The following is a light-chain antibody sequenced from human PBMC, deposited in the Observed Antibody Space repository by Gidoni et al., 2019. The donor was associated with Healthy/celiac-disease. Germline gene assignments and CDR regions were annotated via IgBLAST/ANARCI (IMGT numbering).Light chain of an antibody. Sequence: DIAMTQSSDSLAVSLVARATIICKSSQRVLYNSNNKNYLDWYQQKPGQPPMLLFYWASTRQAEVPNRFSGSGSRTDFTHAISSLQTEVETVKSCQQHYEIPWTFSRGTGV. J-gene: IGKJ1*01. CDR3: QQHYEIPWT. CDR1: QRVLYNSNNKNY. CDR2: WAS. V-gene: IGKV4-1*01.